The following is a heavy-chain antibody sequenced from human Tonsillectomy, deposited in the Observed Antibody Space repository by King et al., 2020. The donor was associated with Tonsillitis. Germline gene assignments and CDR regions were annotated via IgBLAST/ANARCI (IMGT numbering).Heavy chain of an antibody. J-gene: IGHJ4*02. Sequence: VQLQESGPGLVKPSETLSLTCTVSGDSISGYYWSWIRQPAGKGLEWIGRIYFNWNTDHNPSLKSRVTMSVDTSKNQFSLKLTSVTAADTAVYYCARDRHQGSTKFDYWGPGTLVTVSS. V-gene: IGHV4-4*07. CDR2: IYFNWNT. D-gene: IGHD2-8*01. CDR3: ARDRHQGSTKFDY. CDR1: GDSISGYY.